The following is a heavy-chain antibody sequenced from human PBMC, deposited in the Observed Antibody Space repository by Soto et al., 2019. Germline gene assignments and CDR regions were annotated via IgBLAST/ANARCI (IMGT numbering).Heavy chain of an antibody. D-gene: IGHD3-3*01. J-gene: IGHJ6*02. V-gene: IGHV4-59*12. CDR2: IYNGGSP. Sequence: SETLSHTCTFSGGSSSNDYWSLIRQPTGKRLGYIGFIYNGGSPNYNPSLESQLTISPDTSQNQFSLKLKFVTAAETAVYYRARGEWFVRGYGMDVWGRGTTVTVSS. CDR3: ARGEWFVRGYGMDV. CDR1: GGSSSNDY.